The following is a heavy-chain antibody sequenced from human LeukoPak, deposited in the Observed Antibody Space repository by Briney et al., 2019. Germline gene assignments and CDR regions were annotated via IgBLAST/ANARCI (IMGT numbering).Heavy chain of an antibody. CDR2: IYHSGNT. CDR3: ARDGPAYTSRWYDYYYGLDV. Sequence: SETLSLTCTVSGDSIGSYFWSWIRQSPGKGLEWIGHIYHSGNTNYNPSLKSRVTISVDTSKNQFSLKLTAVTSADAAVYYCARDGPAYTSRWYDYYYGLDVWGPGTKVTVSS. J-gene: IGHJ6*02. V-gene: IGHV4-59*01. CDR1: GDSIGSYF. D-gene: IGHD2-2*01.